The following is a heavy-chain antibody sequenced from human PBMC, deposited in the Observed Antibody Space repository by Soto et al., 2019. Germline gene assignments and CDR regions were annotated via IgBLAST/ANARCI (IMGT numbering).Heavy chain of an antibody. J-gene: IGHJ6*02. D-gene: IGHD2-2*01. CDR1: GGTFSTYP. CDR2: IIPIFGTA. Sequence: EASVKVSCKASGGTFSTYPISWVRQAPGQGLEWMGGIIPIFGTANYAQKFQGRVTITADESTTTAYMDLSSPRYEDTALYHCARAELPAATQDYYYYAMDVWGQGTTVTVSS. V-gene: IGHV1-69*13. CDR3: ARAELPAATQDYYYYAMDV.